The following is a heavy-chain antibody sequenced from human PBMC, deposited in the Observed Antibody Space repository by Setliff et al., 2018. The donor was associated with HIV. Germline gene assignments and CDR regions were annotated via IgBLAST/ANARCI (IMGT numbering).Heavy chain of an antibody. V-gene: IGHV4-39*07. Sequence: PSETLSLTCTVSGGSISSSSYYWGWIRQPPGKGLEWIGSIYYSGSTYYNPSLKSRVTISVDTSKNQFSLKLSSVTAADTAVCYCAREGGQGYSGSGSFYHRNFDLWGRGTLVTVSS. J-gene: IGHJ2*01. CDR3: AREGGQGYSGSGSFYHRNFDL. D-gene: IGHD3-10*01. CDR1: GGSISSSSYY. CDR2: IYYSGST.